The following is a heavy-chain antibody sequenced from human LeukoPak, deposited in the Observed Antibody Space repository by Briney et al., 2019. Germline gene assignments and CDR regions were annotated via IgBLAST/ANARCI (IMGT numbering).Heavy chain of an antibody. D-gene: IGHD2-2*01. J-gene: IGHJ6*03. Sequence: GASVKVSCKASGGTFSSYAISWVRQAPGQGLEWMGGIIPIFGTANYAQKFQGRVTITADESTSTAYMELSSLRSEDTAVYYCARAEVPAAISYYYYMDVWGKGTTVTVSS. V-gene: IGHV1-69*13. CDR2: IIPIFGTA. CDR1: GGTFSSYA. CDR3: ARAEVPAAISYYYYMDV.